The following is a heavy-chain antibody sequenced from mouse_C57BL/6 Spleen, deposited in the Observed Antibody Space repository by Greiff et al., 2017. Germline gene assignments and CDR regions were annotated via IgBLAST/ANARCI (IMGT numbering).Heavy chain of an antibody. CDR2: IDPEDGET. J-gene: IGHJ4*01. V-gene: IGHV14-2*01. CDR1: GFNIKDSY. Sequence: VQLQQSGAELVKPGASVKLSCTASGFNIKDSYMHWVKQRTEQGLEWIGRIDPEDGETKYAPKFQGKATITADTSSNTAYLHLGSLTSEDTDVYCCASGGSLYYYAMDYWGQGTSATVSS. D-gene: IGHD1-1*01. CDR3: ASGGSLYYYAMDY.